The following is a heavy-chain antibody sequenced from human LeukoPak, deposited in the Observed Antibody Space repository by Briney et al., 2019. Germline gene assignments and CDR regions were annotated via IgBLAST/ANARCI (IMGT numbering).Heavy chain of an antibody. D-gene: IGHD3-10*01. CDR2: IYTSGST. Sequence: PSETLSLTCTVSGGSISSGSYYWSWIRQPAGKGLEWIGRIYTSGSTNYNPSLKSRVTISVDTSKNQFSLKLSSVTAADTALYYCARDKGYYGSGIGSKFDYWGQGTLVTVSS. CDR1: GGSISSGSYY. J-gene: IGHJ4*02. CDR3: ARDKGYYGSGIGSKFDY. V-gene: IGHV4-61*02.